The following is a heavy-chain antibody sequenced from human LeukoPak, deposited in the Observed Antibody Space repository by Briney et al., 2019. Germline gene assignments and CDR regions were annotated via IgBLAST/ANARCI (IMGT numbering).Heavy chain of an antibody. V-gene: IGHV3-48*03. D-gene: IGHD3-10*02. Sequence: TGGTLRLSSAASGFTFSSYEMNWVRQAPGQGRGWGAYISSSGSTIYYADSVTGRFTISRDNAKNSLYLQMNSLRAEDTAVYYCAELGITMIGGVWGKGTTVTISS. J-gene: IGHJ6*04. CDR3: AELGITMIGGV. CDR2: ISSSGSTI. CDR1: GFTFSSYE.